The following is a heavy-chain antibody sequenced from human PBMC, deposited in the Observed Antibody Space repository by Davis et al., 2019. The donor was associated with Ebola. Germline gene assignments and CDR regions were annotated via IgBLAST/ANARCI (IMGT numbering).Heavy chain of an antibody. CDR2: INPNSGGT. J-gene: IGHJ4*02. CDR3: ARDHNWGPDY. V-gene: IGHV1-2*02. Sequence: ASVKVSCKASGGTFSSYAISWVRQAPGQGLEWMGWINPNSGGTNYARKFQGRVTVTRDTSISTAYMELSALTSDDTAVYYCARDHNWGPDYWGQGTLVTVSS. D-gene: IGHD7-27*01. CDR1: GGTFSSYA.